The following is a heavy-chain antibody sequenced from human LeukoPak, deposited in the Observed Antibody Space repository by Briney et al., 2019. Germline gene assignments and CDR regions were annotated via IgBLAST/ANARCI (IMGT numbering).Heavy chain of an antibody. CDR1: RFTFSNYG. V-gene: IGHV3-33*01. CDR3: ARSGYYGSGSYSDY. J-gene: IGHJ4*02. CDR2: IWYDGSNK. Sequence: GGSLRLSCAASRFTFSNYGMHWVRQAPGKGLEWVAVIWYDGSNKYYADSVKGRFTISRDNSKNTLYLQMNSLRAEDTAVYYCARSGYYGSGSYSDYWGQGTLVTVSS. D-gene: IGHD3-10*01.